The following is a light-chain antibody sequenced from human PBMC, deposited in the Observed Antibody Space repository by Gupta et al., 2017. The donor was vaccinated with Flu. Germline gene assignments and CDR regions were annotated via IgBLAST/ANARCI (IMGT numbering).Light chain of an antibody. Sequence: PGERATLSCRASQSVGSTLAWYQQKPGQAPRLLIYGASTRATGIPARFSGSGSGTEFTLTISSLQSEDFAVYYCQQYNNWWTFGQGTKVEIK. J-gene: IGKJ1*01. CDR1: QSVGST. V-gene: IGKV3-15*01. CDR2: GAS. CDR3: QQYNNWWT.